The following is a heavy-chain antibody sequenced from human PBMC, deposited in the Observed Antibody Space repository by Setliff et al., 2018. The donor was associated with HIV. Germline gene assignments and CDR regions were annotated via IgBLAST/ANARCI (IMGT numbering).Heavy chain of an antibody. CDR3: ARIYDSSAYYPHDAFDI. D-gene: IGHD3-22*01. Sequence: GASVKVSCKASGYTFTSYYMHWVRQAPGQGLEWMGIINPRGGSTTYAQKFQGRVTMTRDTSTSTVYVELNSLRAEDTAVYYCARIYDSSAYYPHDAFDIWGQGTMVTVSS. J-gene: IGHJ3*02. CDR1: GYTFTSYY. CDR2: INPRGGST. V-gene: IGHV1-46*01.